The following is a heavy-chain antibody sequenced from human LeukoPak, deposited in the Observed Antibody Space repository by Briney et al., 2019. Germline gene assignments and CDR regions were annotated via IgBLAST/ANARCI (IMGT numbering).Heavy chain of an antibody. D-gene: IGHD3-3*01. CDR1: GGSISSYY. V-gene: IGHV4-59*12. CDR2: IYYSGST. Sequence: PSETLSLTCTVSGGSISSYYWSWIRQPPGKGLEWIGYIYYSGSTNYNPSLKSRVTISVDTSKNQFSLKLSSVTAADTAVYYCARGTRRTYYDFWSGYTYFDYWGQGTLVTVSS. CDR3: ARGTRRTYYDFWSGYTYFDY. J-gene: IGHJ4*02.